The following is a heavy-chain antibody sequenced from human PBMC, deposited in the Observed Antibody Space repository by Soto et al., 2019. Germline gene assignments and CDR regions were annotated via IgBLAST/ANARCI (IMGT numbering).Heavy chain of an antibody. Sequence: SLILSCACSGLTFSYYVMHLVRQDPGKGLEWVAVISYEGSEEYYADSVKGRFTISRDNDRNSLYLEMNSLRDEDTADYYCARDRCYDGTCYSASDSWGQGTLVNVSA. D-gene: IGHD2-15*01. V-gene: IGHV3-30*03. CDR2: ISYEGSEE. J-gene: IGHJ5*01. CDR1: GLTFSYYV. CDR3: ARDRCYDGTCYSASDS.